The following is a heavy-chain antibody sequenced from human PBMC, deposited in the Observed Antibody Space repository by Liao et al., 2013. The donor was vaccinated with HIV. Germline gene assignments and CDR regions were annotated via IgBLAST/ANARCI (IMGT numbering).Heavy chain of an antibody. CDR2: IYSSETH. D-gene: IGHD5/OR15-5a*01. V-gene: IGHV4-4*07. CDR1: GVSMSDYY. J-gene: IGHJ6*03. CDR3: ARLPNPTLRLKAYYMDV. Sequence: QVQLQESGPGLVKPSETLSLTCTVSGVSMSDYYWTWVRQPAGKGLEWIGRIYSSETHDYNPSLKSRVTMSVDTSKNQFSLKLTSVTAADTAVYYCARLPNPTLRLKAYYMDVWGKGTTVTVSS.